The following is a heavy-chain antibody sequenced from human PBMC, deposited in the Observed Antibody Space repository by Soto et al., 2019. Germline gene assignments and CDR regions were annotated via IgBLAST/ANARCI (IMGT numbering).Heavy chain of an antibody. CDR2: IYHSGKT. CDR3: ATTREAIIHLYYFDF. J-gene: IGHJ4*02. V-gene: IGHV4-4*02. Sequence: QVQLQESGPRLVKPSGTLSLTCDVSGGSISDSVWWSWVRQAPGKGLEWIGEIYHSGKTYYNPSLKGRVTISTDRSRNQVSLTLDFVTAADTAIYYCATTREAIIHLYYFDFWGQGVLVTVSS. CDR1: GGSISDSVW. D-gene: IGHD3-10*01.